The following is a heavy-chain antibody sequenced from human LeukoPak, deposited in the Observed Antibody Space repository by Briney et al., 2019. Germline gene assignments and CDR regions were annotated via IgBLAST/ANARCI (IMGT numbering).Heavy chain of an antibody. CDR3: AKVWDDCSSTSCHYYYYYMDV. Sequence: GSLRLSCAASGFTFISYAMSWVRQAPGKGLEWVSAISGSGGSTYYADSVKGRFTISRDNSKNTLYLQMNSLRAEDTAVYYCAKVWDDCSSTSCHYYYYYMDVWGKGTTVTVSS. V-gene: IGHV3-23*01. CDR2: ISGSGGST. J-gene: IGHJ6*03. D-gene: IGHD2-2*01. CDR1: GFTFISYA.